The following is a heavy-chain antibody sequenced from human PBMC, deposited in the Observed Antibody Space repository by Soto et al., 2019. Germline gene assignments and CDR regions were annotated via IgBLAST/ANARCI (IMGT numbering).Heavy chain of an antibody. V-gene: IGHV1-18*01. D-gene: IGHD6-13*01. CDR3: ARESSSSWFGGYYYYYYGMDV. CDR1: GYTFTSYG. CDR2: ISAYNGNT. J-gene: IGHJ6*02. Sequence: ASVKVSCKASGYTFTSYGISWVRQAPGQGLEWMGWISAYNGNTNYAQKLQGRVTMTTDTSTSTAYMELRSLRSDDTAVYYCARESSSSWFGGYYYYYYGMDVWGQGTTVTVSS.